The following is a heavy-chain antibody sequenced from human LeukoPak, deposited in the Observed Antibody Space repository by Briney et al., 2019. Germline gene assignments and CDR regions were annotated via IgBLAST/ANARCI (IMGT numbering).Heavy chain of an antibody. J-gene: IGHJ3*02. CDR2: ISSSSSTI. CDR3: VREFSSSWYIAFDI. CDR1: EFTFSNYW. D-gene: IGHD6-13*01. V-gene: IGHV3-48*01. Sequence: GGSLRLSCAASEFTFSNYWMHWVRQAPGKGLEWVSYISSSSSTIYYADSVKGRFTISRDNGKNSLYLQMHSLRAEDTAVYYCVREFSSSWYIAFDIWGQGTMVTVSS.